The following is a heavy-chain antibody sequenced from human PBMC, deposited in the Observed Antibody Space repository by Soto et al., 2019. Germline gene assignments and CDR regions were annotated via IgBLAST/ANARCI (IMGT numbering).Heavy chain of an antibody. J-gene: IGHJ6*02. CDR3: ARGTAMVTSYYYYGMDV. CDR2: INPNSGGT. CDR1: GYTFTGYD. Sequence: ASVKVSCKASGYTFTGYDMHWVRQAPGQGLEWMGWINPNSGGTNYAQKFQGWVTMTRDTSISTAYMELSRLRSDDTAVYYCARGTAMVTSYYYYGMDVWGQGTTVTVSS. D-gene: IGHD5-18*01. V-gene: IGHV1-2*04.